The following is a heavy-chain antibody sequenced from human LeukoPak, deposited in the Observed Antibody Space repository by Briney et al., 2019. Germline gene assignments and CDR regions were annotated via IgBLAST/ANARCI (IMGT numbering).Heavy chain of an antibody. V-gene: IGHV3-7*01. CDR2: IKQDGSEK. CDR1: GFTFGNYW. Sequence: GGSLRLSCEASGFTFGNYWMSWVRQAPGKGLEWVANIKQDGSEKYYVDSVKGRFTISRDNAKNSLYLQMNSLRAEDTAVYYCARDVGAGDYWGQGTLAIVSS. CDR3: ARDVGAGDY. J-gene: IGHJ4*02. D-gene: IGHD1-26*01.